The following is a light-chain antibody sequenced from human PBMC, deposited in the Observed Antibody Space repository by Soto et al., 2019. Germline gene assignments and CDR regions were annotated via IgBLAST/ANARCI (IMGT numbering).Light chain of an antibody. CDR3: VSYAGGTYV. J-gene: IGLJ1*01. CDR2: DVS. V-gene: IGLV2-8*01. Sequence: QSALTQPPSASGSPGQSVTISCTGTSSDVGSYNYVSWYQQHPGKAPKLMIYDVSKRPSGVPDRFSGSKSGNTASLTVSGLQADDEADYYCVSYAGGTYVFGTGTQLTVL. CDR1: SSDVGSYNY.